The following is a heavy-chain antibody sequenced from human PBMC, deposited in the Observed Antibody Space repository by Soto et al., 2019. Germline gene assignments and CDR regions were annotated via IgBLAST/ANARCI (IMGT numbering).Heavy chain of an antibody. J-gene: IGHJ4*02. CDR2: IYSGGST. CDR3: ARSTYCGGDCSDY. V-gene: IGHV3-66*01. Sequence: GGSLRLSCAASGFTVSSNYMSWVRQAPGKGLEWVSVIYSGGSTYYADSVKGRFTISRDNSKNTLYLQMNSLRAEDTAVYYCARSTYCGGDCSDYWGQGTLVTVSS. D-gene: IGHD2-21*02. CDR1: GFTVSSNY.